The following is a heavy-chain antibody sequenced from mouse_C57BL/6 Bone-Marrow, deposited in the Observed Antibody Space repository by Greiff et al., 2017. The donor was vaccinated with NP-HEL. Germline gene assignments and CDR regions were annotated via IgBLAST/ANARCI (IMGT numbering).Heavy chain of an antibody. Sequence: QVQLQQSGAELARPGASVKLSCKASGYTFTSYGISWVKQRTGQGLEWIGEIYPRSGNTYYNEKFKGKATLTADKSSSTAYMELRSLTSEDSAVYFCERRGRAWFAYWGRGTVVTVSA. J-gene: IGHJ3*01. CDR1: GYTFTSYG. CDR3: ERRGRAWFAY. D-gene: IGHD3-3*01. V-gene: IGHV1-81*01. CDR2: IYPRSGNT.